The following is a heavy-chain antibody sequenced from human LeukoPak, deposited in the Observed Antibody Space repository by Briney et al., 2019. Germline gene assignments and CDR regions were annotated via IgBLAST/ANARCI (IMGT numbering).Heavy chain of an antibody. CDR3: AREKYSYGLIDY. CDR1: GGSISSGSYY. J-gene: IGHJ4*02. Sequence: PSETLSLTCTVPGGSISSGSYYWSWIRQPAGKGLEWIGRIYTSGSTNYNPSLKSRVTISVDTSKNQFSLKLSSVTAADTAVYYCAREKYSYGLIDYWGQGTLVTVSS. CDR2: IYTSGST. V-gene: IGHV4-61*02. D-gene: IGHD5-18*01.